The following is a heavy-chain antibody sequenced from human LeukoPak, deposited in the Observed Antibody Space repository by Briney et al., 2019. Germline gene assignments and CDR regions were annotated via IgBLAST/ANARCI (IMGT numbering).Heavy chain of an antibody. CDR1: GGSFSGYY. CDR3: AREMVQYSSPLGYYYYYYMDV. V-gene: IGHV4-34*01. CDR2: INHSGST. D-gene: IGHD6-6*01. Sequence: SETLSLTCAVYGGSFSGYYWSWIRQPPGKGLEWIGEINHSGSTNYNPSLKSRVTISVDTSKNQFSLKLSSVTAADTAVYYCAREMVQYSSPLGYYYYYYMDVWGKGTTVTVSS. J-gene: IGHJ6*03.